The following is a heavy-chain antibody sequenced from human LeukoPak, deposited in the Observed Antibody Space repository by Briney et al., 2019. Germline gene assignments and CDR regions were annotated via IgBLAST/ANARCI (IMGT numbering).Heavy chain of an antibody. CDR1: GVTFRSQS. D-gene: IGHD4-17*01. CDR2: ISSSSDSI. CDR3: TRGAYRDSSRYGY. J-gene: IGHJ4*02. Sequence: PGGSLRLSCAASGVTFRSQSLSWVRQAPGKGLEWVGYISSSSDSIHYADSVKGRFTISRDNAKNSLYLQMNSLRVEDTAVYYCTRGAYRDSSRYGYWGQGTLVTVSS. V-gene: IGHV3-48*04.